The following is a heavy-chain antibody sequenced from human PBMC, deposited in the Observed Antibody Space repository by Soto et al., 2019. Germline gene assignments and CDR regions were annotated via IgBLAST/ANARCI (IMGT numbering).Heavy chain of an antibody. CDR2: INPNSGGT. V-gene: IGHV1-2*02. Sequence: ASVKVSCKASGYTFTGYYMPWVRQAPGQGLEWMGWINPNSGGTNYAQKFQGRVTMTRDTSISTAYMELSRLRSDDTAVYYCARARKMTSVPYHCEDWGQGNLVSVSS. CDR1: GYTFTGYY. D-gene: IGHD2-2*01. CDR3: ARARKMTSVPYHCED. J-gene: IGHJ4*02.